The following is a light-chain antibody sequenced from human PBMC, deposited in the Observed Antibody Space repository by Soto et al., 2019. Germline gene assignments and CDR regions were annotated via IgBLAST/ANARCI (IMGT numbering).Light chain of an antibody. CDR2: DTS. J-gene: IGKJ4*01. CDR1: QSISNY. Sequence: EIVLTQSPATLSLSPGERATLSCRASQSISNYLAWYQQKSGQAPRLLIYDTSNRATGIPDRFSGSGAGTDFTPTISSLEPEDFAVYYCQQRRSWPLTFGGGTKVEIK. V-gene: IGKV3-11*01. CDR3: QQRRSWPLT.